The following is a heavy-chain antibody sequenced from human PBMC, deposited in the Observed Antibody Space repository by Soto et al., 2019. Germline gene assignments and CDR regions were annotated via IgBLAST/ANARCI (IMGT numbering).Heavy chain of an antibody. D-gene: IGHD3-16*02. V-gene: IGHV3-9*01. Sequence: EVQLVESGGGLVQPGRSLRLSCEASGFTFDDYAIPWVRQAPGKGLEWVSGISWNGGRIVYADSVKGRFSISRDNGKKSLYLQMNSLRPEDTALYYCAKELSNNLDFCFDIGGQGTMVTVSS. CDR2: ISWNGGRI. J-gene: IGHJ3*02. CDR1: GFTFDDYA. CDR3: AKELSNNLDFCFDI.